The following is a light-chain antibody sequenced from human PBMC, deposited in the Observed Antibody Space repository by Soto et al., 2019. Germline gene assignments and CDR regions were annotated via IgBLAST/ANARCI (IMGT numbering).Light chain of an antibody. CDR1: QDITNY. CDR3: QHYDDLLLFS. J-gene: IGKJ3*01. CDR2: DAS. V-gene: IGKV1-33*01. Sequence: DVQMTQSPSSLSASIGDRVTITCQASQDITNYLNWYQQKPGTAPRLLIYDASKLESGVPSKFSGSGSGANFSLTISSLQPEDIATYYCQHYDDLLLFSFGPGTKVNIK.